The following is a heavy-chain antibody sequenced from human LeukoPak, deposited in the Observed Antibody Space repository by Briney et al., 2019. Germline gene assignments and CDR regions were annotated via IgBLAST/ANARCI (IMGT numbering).Heavy chain of an antibody. V-gene: IGHV3-11*01. CDR2: ISSSGSTI. Sequence: GGSLGLSCAASGFTFSDYYMSWIRQAPGKGLEWVSYISSSGSTIYYADSVKGRFTISRDNAKNSLYLQMNSLRAEDTAVYYCARDPMGVVADGYFDLWGRGTLVTVSS. D-gene: IGHD3-22*01. CDR3: ARDPMGVVADGYFDL. J-gene: IGHJ2*01. CDR1: GFTFSDYY.